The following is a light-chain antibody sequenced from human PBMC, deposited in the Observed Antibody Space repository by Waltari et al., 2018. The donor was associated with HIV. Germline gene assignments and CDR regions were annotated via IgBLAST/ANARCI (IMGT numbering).Light chain of an antibody. Sequence: QSALPQPAPVSGSPGQSITIPCTGTSSDGGGYNLVSWYQQHPGKAPKLMIYEVSKRPSGVSNRFSGSKSGNTASRTISGLQAEDEADYYCCAYAGSTTYVIFGGGTKLTVL. J-gene: IGLJ2*01. CDR1: SSDGGGYNL. V-gene: IGLV2-23*02. CDR3: CAYAGSTTYVI. CDR2: EVS.